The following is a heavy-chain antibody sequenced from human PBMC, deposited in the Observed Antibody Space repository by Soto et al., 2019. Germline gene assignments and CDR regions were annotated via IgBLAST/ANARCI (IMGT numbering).Heavy chain of an antibody. J-gene: IGHJ4*02. CDR3: ARGSHDFWSGPLDY. D-gene: IGHD3-3*01. V-gene: IGHV3-23*01. Sequence: HPWGSLRLSCAASGFTFSSYAMSWVRQAPGKGLEWVSAISGSGGSTYYADSVKGRFTISRDNSKNTLYLQMNSLRAEDTAVYYCARGSHDFWSGPLDYWGQGTLVTVSS. CDR2: ISGSGGST. CDR1: GFTFSSYA.